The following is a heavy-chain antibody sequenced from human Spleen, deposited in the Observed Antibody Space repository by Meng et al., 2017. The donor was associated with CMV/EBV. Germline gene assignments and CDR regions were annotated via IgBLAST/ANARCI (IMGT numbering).Heavy chain of an antibody. D-gene: IGHD1-26*01. CDR3: AKGAGWWELFSHYYGMDV. V-gene: IGHV3-43*01. CDR1: GFTFDDYT. CDR2: ISWDGGST. J-gene: IGHJ6*02. Sequence: GGSLKISCAASGFTFDDYTMHWVRQAPGKGLEWVSLISWDGGSTYYADSVKGRFTISRDNSKNSLYLQMNSLRTEDTALYYCAKGAGWWELFSHYYGMDVWGQGTTVTVSS.